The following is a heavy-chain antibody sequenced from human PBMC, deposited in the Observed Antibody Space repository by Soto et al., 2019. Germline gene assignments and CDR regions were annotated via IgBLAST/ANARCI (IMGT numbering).Heavy chain of an antibody. D-gene: IGHD1-26*01. CDR1: GYSFTSYW. J-gene: IGHJ5*02. V-gene: IGHV5-51*01. CDR3: AGRGAFPNWFDP. CDR2: IYPGDSDT. Sequence: ESLKISCKGSGYSFTSYWIGWVRQMPGKGLEWMGIIYPGDSDTKYSPSFEGQVTISADKSINTAYLQWSSLKASDTAMYYCAGRGAFPNWFDPWGQGTLVTVSS.